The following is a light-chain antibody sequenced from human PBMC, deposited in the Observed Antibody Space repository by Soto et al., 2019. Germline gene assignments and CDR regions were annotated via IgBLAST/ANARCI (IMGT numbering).Light chain of an antibody. J-gene: IGLJ2*01. CDR2: YDS. Sequence: SYELTQPPSVSVAPGKTARITCGGNNSGSKSVHWYQQKPGQAPVLVIYYDSDRPSGIPERFSGSNSGNTATLTISRVEAGDEADYYCQVWDSSSDHVVFGGGTKLPVL. V-gene: IGLV3-21*04. CDR1: NSGSKS. CDR3: QVWDSSSDHVV.